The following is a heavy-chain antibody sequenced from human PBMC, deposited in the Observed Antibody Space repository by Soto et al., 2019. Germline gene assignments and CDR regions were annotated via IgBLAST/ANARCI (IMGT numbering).Heavy chain of an antibody. D-gene: IGHD3-16*01. CDR3: ARGVRSQGGLAAFEI. V-gene: IGHV3-33*01. CDR1: GFTFSSYG. J-gene: IGHJ3*02. Sequence: QVQLVESGGGVVQPGRSLRLSCAASGFTFSSYGMHWVRQAPGKGLEWVAVIWYDGSNKYYADSVKGRFTISRDNSKNTLYLQMKSLRAEDTAVYYCARGVRSQGGLAAFEIWGQGTMVTVSS. CDR2: IWYDGSNK.